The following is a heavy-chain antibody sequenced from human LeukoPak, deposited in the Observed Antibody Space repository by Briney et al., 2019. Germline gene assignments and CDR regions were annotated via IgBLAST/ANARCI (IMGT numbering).Heavy chain of an antibody. CDR3: ARGGGSGSDY. CDR1: GGFISSGGYY. Sequence: SETLSLTCTVSGGFISSGGYYWSWIRQPPGKGLEWIGEINHSGSTNYNPSLKSRVTISVDTSKNQFSLKLSSVTAADTAVYYCARGGGSGSDYWGQGTLVTVSS. CDR2: INHSGST. J-gene: IGHJ4*02. V-gene: IGHV4-39*07. D-gene: IGHD3-16*01.